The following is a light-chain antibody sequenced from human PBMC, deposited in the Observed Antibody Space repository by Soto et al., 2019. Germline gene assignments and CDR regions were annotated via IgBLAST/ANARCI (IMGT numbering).Light chain of an antibody. CDR2: EVS. CDR1: SSDFGGYNY. J-gene: IGLJ2*01. Sequence: QSALTQPASVSGSPGQSITISCTGTSSDFGGYNYVSWYQQHPGEAPKVMIYEVSNRPSGVSNRFSGSKSGNTASLTISGLQAEDEADYYCSSYTTSSTLVIFGGGTKLTVL. CDR3: SSYTTSSTLVI. V-gene: IGLV2-14*01.